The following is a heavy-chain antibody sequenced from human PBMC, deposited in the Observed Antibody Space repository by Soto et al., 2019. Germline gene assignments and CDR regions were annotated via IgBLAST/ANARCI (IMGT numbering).Heavy chain of an antibody. Sequence: TLSLTCTVSGGSVSSGSYYWSWIRQPPGKGLEWIGYIYYSGSTNYNPSLKGRVTISVDTSKNQFSLRAEDTAVYYCARSWGLYCSSSRCYSPWFDPWGRGTLVTVS. CDR2: IYYSGST. CDR3: ARSWGLYCSSSRCYSPWFDP. CDR1: GGSVSSGSYY. V-gene: IGHV4-61*01. J-gene: IGHJ5*02. D-gene: IGHD2-2*02.